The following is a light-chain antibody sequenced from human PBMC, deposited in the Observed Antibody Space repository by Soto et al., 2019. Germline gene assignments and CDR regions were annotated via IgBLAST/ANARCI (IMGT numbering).Light chain of an antibody. CDR2: AAS. V-gene: IGKV1-39*01. Sequence: DIQMTQSPSSLSASVGDRVTITCRASQSISSYLNWYQQKPGKAPKLLIYAASSLQSGVPSRFSGSGAWTDFTLTISSLQPGDFATYYCQQSFSPSPTFGRGTKVEIK. J-gene: IGKJ1*01. CDR3: QQSFSPSPT. CDR1: QSISSY.